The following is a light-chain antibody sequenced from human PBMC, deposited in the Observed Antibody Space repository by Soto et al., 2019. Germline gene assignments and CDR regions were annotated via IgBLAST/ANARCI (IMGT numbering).Light chain of an antibody. Sequence: DIQMTQSPYSLSASLGDRDTITCLASQTISSYLNWYQQKPGKAPKLLIYTASTLQSGVPSRFTGSGSGTDFTLTISSLHSEDFATYYCQQSYSTPRTFGQGTKVDIK. CDR1: QTISSY. V-gene: IGKV1-39*01. J-gene: IGKJ1*01. CDR3: QQSYSTPRT. CDR2: TAS.